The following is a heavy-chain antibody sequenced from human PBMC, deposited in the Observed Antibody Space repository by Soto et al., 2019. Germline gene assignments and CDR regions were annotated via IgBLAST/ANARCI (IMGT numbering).Heavy chain of an antibody. J-gene: IGHJ4*02. CDR1: GFTFVDYA. Sequence: GSLRLDCTTSGFTFVDYALSWGRQAPGKGLEWVGFIRRNAYGGTTDYAASVKGRFTISRDDSKSIAYLQMNSLRTEDTALYYCTRASSLDFDFWGQGILVTFS. V-gene: IGHV3-49*04. CDR3: TRASSLDFDF. CDR2: IRRNAYGGTT. D-gene: IGHD3-16*01.